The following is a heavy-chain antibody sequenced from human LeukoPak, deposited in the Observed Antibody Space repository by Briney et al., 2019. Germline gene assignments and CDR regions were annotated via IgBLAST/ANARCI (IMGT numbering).Heavy chain of an antibody. D-gene: IGHD3-22*01. CDR3: ARNGYYSIDY. V-gene: IGHV4-4*02. J-gene: IGHJ4*02. CDR2: ICHGGGT. CDR1: GDPISSSEW. Sequence: KPSETLFLTCAVSGDPISSSEWWSWIRQPPGKGLEWIGEICHGGGTNYNPSLKSRVTISVDKPKNQFSLKLNSVSAADTAIYYCARNGYYSIDYWGQGTLVTVSS.